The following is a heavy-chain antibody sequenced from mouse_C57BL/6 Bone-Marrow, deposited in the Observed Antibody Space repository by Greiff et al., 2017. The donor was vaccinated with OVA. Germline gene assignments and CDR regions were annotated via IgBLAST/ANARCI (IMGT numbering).Heavy chain of an antibody. J-gene: IGHJ2*01. CDR2: IYIGNGYT. CDR3: ARWGAHYFDY. Sequence: VHVKQSGAELVRPGSSVKMSCKTSGYTFTSYGINWVKQRPGQGLEWIGYIYIGNGYTAYNEKFKGKATLTSDPSSSTAYMQLSSLTSEDSAIYCCARWGAHYFDYWGQGTTLTVSS. CDR1: GYTFTSYG. V-gene: IGHV1-58*01.